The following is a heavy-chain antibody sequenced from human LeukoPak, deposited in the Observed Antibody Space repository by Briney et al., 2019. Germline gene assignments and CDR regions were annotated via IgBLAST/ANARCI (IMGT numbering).Heavy chain of an antibody. D-gene: IGHD5-18*01. CDR1: GYTFTSYD. J-gene: IGHJ6*03. V-gene: IGHV1-8*01. Sequence: ASVKVSCKASGYTFTSYDINWVRQATGRGLEWMGWMNPNSGNTGYAQKFQGRVTMTRNTSISIAYMELSGLRSEDTAVYYCAWGKYSYGTAYYYYYYMDVWGKGTTVTVSS. CDR3: AWGKYSYGTAYYYYYYMDV. CDR2: MNPNSGNT.